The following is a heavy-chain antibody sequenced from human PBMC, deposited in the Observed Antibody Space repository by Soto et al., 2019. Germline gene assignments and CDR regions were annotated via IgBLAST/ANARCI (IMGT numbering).Heavy chain of an antibody. J-gene: IGHJ4*02. V-gene: IGHV3-15*01. Sequence: EVQLVESGGGLVKPGGSLRLSCAASGFAFSNAWMSWVRQAPGKGLEWVGRIISKTDGGTTDYDAPVKGRFTISRDDSKNTLYLQMSSLKTEDTAVYYCAAGTGRTDFDYWGRGTLVTVSS. CDR3: AAGTGRTDFDY. CDR1: GFAFSNAW. D-gene: IGHD2-2*01. CDR2: IISKTDGGTT.